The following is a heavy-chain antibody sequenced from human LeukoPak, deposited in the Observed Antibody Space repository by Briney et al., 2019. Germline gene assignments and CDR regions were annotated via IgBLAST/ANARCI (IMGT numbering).Heavy chain of an antibody. V-gene: IGHV3-21*01. J-gene: IGHJ4*02. D-gene: IGHD2-15*01. CDR2: ISSSSSYI. Sequence: SGGSLRLSCAASGFTFSSYSMNWVRQAPGKGLEWVSSISSSSSYIYYADSVKGRFTISRDNAKNSLYLQMNSLRAEDTAVYYCARDLSYCSGGSCYREGFDYWGQGTLVTVSS. CDR3: ARDLSYCSGGSCYREGFDY. CDR1: GFTFSSYS.